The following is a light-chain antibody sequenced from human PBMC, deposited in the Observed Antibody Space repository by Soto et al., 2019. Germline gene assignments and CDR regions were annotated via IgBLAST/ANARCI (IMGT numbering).Light chain of an antibody. CDR2: DVT. V-gene: IGLV2-14*01. J-gene: IGLJ1*01. Sequence: QSALTQPASVSGSPGQSITISCTGTSSDVGGYNYVSWYQQHPVKAPKLMTYDVTNRPSGVSDRFSGSKSGNTASLTISGRQAEDEADYYCSSYTSSSTPYVFGTGTKLTVL. CDR1: SSDVGGYNY. CDR3: SSYTSSSTPYV.